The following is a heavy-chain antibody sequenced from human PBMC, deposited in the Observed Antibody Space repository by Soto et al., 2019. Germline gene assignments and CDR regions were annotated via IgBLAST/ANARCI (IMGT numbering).Heavy chain of an antibody. CDR2: IIPCLSIT. CDR1: GGTFNTYT. V-gene: IGHV1-69*02. J-gene: IGHJ3*02. CDR3: PFGTWSAETFEI. D-gene: IGHD6-13*01. Sequence: QVHLVQSGAEVKKPGSSVKVSCKASGGTFNTYTLIWVRQAPGQGLEWMGGIIPCLSITNSAQNFQDRVTITADKSTSTAYMELTSPRSDDKAVDYCPFGTWSAETFEIWGQGTMVTVSS.